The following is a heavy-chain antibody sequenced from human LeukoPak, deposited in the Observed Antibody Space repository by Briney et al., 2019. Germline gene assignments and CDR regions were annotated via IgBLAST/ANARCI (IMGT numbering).Heavy chain of an antibody. CDR1: GGSISSYY. V-gene: IGHV4-59*12. CDR3: ARGRNQNTRSEAAREVAFDI. Sequence: PSETLSLTCTVSGGSISSYYWSWIRQPPGKGLEWIGYIYHSGSTYYNPSLKSRVTISVDRSKNQFSLKLSSVTAADTAVYYCARGRNQNTRSEAAREVAFDIWGQGTMVTVSS. J-gene: IGHJ3*02. D-gene: IGHD6-6*01. CDR2: IYHSGST.